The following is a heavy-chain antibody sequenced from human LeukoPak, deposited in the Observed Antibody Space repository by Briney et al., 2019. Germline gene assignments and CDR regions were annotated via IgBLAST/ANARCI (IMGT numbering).Heavy chain of an antibody. V-gene: IGHV4-30-2*01. CDR1: GDSISSGGYS. Sequence: SQTLSLTCAVSGDSISSGGYSWSWIRQPPGKGLEWIGYIYHSGSTYYNPSLKSRVTISVDRSKNQFSLKLSSVTAADTAVYYCAREQINDYGDYPDAFDIWGQGTMVTVSS. D-gene: IGHD4-17*01. J-gene: IGHJ3*02. CDR2: IYHSGST. CDR3: AREQINDYGDYPDAFDI.